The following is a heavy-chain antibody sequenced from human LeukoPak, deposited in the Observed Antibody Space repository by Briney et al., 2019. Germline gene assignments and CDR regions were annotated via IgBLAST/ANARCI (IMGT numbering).Heavy chain of an antibody. CDR3: ARLYCSGGSCYHFDY. J-gene: IGHJ4*02. D-gene: IGHD2-15*01. CDR2: IKQDGSDK. V-gene: IGHV3-7*01. Sequence: GGSLRLSCAASGFTFSTYWMSWVRQAPGKGLEWVANIKQDGSDKYYVESVKGRFTISRDNAENSLYLQMNSLRAEDTAVYNCARLYCSGGSCYHFDYWGQGTLVTVSS. CDR1: GFTFSTYW.